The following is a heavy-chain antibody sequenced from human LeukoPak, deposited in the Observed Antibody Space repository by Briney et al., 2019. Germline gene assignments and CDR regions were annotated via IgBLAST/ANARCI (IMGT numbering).Heavy chain of an antibody. CDR1: GFTVSSNY. CDR3: AKDLVTGSLDY. V-gene: IGHV3-53*01. J-gene: IGHJ4*02. D-gene: IGHD3-10*01. CDR2: IYSDGST. Sequence: HPGGSLRLSCAASGFTVSSNYMSWVRQAPGKGLEWVSVIYSDGSTYYADSVKGRFTISRDNSKNTLYLQMNSLRAEDTAVYYCAKDLVTGSLDYWGLGTLVTVSS.